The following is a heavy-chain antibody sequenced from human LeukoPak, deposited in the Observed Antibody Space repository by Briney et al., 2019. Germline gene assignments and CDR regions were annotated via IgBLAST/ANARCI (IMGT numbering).Heavy chain of an antibody. D-gene: IGHD2-21*01. CDR2: INPYRGGT. CDR1: VYTFTGYQ. J-gene: IGHJ4*02. V-gene: IGHV1-2*06. Sequence: AAVNDSCKASVYTFTGYQMHVVRPPPGRGGECVWLINPYRGGTQYVQRFQDGVSMPTDTPTSTDYIYLSTVSSNDTPVYYCARSGGKCGPELDYWGQGTLVTVSS. CDR3: ARSGGKCGPELDY.